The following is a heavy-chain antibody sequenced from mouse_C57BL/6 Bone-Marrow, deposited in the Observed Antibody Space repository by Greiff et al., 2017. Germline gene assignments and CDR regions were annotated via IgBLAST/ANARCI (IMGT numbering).Heavy chain of an antibody. CDR3: AGGGYDAWFAY. CDR2: IYPGDGDT. D-gene: IGHD2-2*01. J-gene: IGHJ3*01. V-gene: IGHV1-82*01. Sequence: QVQLNQSGPELVKPGASVKISCKASGYAFSSSWMNWVKQRPGKGLEWIGRIYPGDGDTNYNGKFKGKATLTADKSSSTAYMQLSSLTSEDSAVCFCAGGGYDAWFAYWGQGTLVTVSA. CDR1: GYAFSSSW.